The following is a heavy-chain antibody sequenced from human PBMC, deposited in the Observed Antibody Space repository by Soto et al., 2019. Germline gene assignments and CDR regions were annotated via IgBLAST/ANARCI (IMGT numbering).Heavy chain of an antibody. J-gene: IGHJ4*02. CDR2: IYSSGSA. V-gene: IGHV4-39*01. CDR3: VRQTKDYYDTSGYYVN. Sequence: SETLSLTCTVSGGSISSRGYYWGWIRQPPGKGLEWIGIIYSSGSAFYNPSLGGRVTMSVDTSKNQFSLKLTFVTAADTSVYYCVRQTKDYYDTSGYYVNWGQGTLVTVSS. D-gene: IGHD3-22*01. CDR1: GGSISSRGYY.